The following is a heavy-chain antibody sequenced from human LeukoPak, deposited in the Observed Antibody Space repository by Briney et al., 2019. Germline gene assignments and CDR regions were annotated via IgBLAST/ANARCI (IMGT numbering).Heavy chain of an antibody. CDR1: GGSISSGGYS. J-gene: IGHJ3*02. Sequence: PSQTLSLTCAVSGGSISSGGYSWSSIRQPPGKGLEWIGYIYHSGSTYYNPSLKSRVTISVDRSKTQFSLKLSSVTAADTAVYYCARASWGSEAFDIRGQGTMVTVSS. CDR3: ARASWGSEAFDI. D-gene: IGHD7-27*01. V-gene: IGHV4-30-2*01. CDR2: IYHSGST.